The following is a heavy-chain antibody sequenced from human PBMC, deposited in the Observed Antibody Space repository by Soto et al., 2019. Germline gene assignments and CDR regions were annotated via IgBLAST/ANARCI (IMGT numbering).Heavy chain of an antibody. V-gene: IGHV2-5*02. CDR2: IYWDDDE. CDR3: AHSRNLITEDAQVGDFDY. Sequence: QINLKESGPTLVKPTQTLTLTCSFSGFSLTTAGVGVGWVRQSPGEALEWLALIYWDDDERNSPSLKTRLTITKDPSKNQVVLKMTNMAPVDTATYYCAHSRNLITEDAQVGDFDYWGQGTLVTVSS. D-gene: IGHD3-10*01. J-gene: IGHJ4*02. CDR1: GFSLTTAGVG.